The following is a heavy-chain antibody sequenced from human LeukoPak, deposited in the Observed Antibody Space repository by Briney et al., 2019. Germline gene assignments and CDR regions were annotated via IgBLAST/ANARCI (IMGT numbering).Heavy chain of an antibody. D-gene: IGHD5-24*01. Sequence: GGSLRLSCAASGLTFSSYCMSWVRQAPGKGLEWVANIKQDGSEKYYVDSVKGRFTISRDNAKNSLYLQMNSLRAEDTAVYYCARVENGYTSGFVDYWGNGTLVTVSS. V-gene: IGHV3-7*01. CDR1: GLTFSSYC. CDR3: ARVENGYTSGFVDY. CDR2: IKQDGSEK. J-gene: IGHJ4*01.